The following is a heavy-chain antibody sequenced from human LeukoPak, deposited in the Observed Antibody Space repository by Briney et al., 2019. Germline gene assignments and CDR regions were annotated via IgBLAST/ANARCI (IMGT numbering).Heavy chain of an antibody. CDR2: FLYSGTT. CDR1: NGAVKNYY. J-gene: IGHJ4*02. D-gene: IGHD1-26*01. CDR3: ATLVYSGSRYHFDT. V-gene: IGHV4-59*02. Sequence: PSETLSLTCSVSNGAVKNYYWTWIRQPPRQGLEWIGNFLYSGTTTYRASLDSRLIISVDNSKNTVSLRLFSVTAADTAVYYCATLVYSGSRYHFDTWGQGTLVTVSS.